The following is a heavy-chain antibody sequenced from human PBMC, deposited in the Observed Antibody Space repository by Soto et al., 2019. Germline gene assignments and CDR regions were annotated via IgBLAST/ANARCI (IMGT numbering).Heavy chain of an antibody. J-gene: IGHJ5*01. Sequence: VQMMQSGAEVKKPGASVKVSCKASGYMFIAYGIAWVRQATGQGLEWMGWISAYNGKTNYAQKFQGRVTMTTDTSTSTAYMEMRSLRSDDTAVYYCARGVPRGNSGSDGGWFDPWGQGTLVTVSS. CDR1: GYMFIAYG. D-gene: IGHD5-12*01. V-gene: IGHV1-18*01. CDR2: ISAYNGKT. CDR3: ARGVPRGNSGSDGGWFDP.